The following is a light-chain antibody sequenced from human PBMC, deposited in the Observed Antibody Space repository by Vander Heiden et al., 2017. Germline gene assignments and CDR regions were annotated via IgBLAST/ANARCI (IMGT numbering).Light chain of an antibody. V-gene: IGKV1-33*01. CDR1: QDISNY. CDR2: DAS. J-gene: IGKJ3*01. Sequence: DIQMTQSPSSLSASVGDRVTITCQASQDISNYLNWYHQKPGKAPMLLIYDASNLEKCVQSRFSGSGYGTDVTFTISSRQPKDIEAYYCQQENNLHQLDTFGHGTKVDIK. CDR3: QQENNLHQLDT.